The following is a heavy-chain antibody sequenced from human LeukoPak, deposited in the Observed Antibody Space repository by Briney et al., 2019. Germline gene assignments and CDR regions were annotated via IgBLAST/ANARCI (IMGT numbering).Heavy chain of an antibody. CDR3: ARVTGYMIEDYFDY. CDR2: INHSGST. Sequence: SETLSLTCAVYGGSFSGYYWSWIRQPPGKGLEWIGEINHSGSTNYNPSLKSRATISVDTSKNQFSLRLSSVTAADTAVYYCARVTGYMIEDYFDYWGQGTLVTVSS. CDR1: GGSFSGYY. J-gene: IGHJ4*02. V-gene: IGHV4-34*01. D-gene: IGHD3-22*01.